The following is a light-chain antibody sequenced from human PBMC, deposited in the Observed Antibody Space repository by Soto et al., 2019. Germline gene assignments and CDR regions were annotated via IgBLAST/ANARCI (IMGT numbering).Light chain of an antibody. Sequence: DIQMTQSPSTLSASVGDRVTITCRASQSVGNFLAWHQQKPGKAPKLLIFDASTWESGVPSRFCGSGSGTEFALTISSRQPNDFATYYFQHYYSYSGTFGQGTKVEVK. CDR3: QHYYSYSGT. V-gene: IGKV1-5*01. CDR2: DAS. CDR1: QSVGNF. J-gene: IGKJ1*01.